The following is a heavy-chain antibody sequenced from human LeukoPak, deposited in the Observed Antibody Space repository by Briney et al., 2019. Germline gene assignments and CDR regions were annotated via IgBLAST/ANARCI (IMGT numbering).Heavy chain of an antibody. Sequence: GGSLRLSCAASGFTLSSYAMSWVRQAPGKGLEWVSAISGSGGSTYYADSVKGRFTISRDNSKNTLYLQMNSLRAEDTAVYYCAKNADYYGSGSYIDYSDQGTLVTVSS. J-gene: IGHJ4*02. CDR2: ISGSGGST. CDR3: AKNADYYGSGSYIDY. CDR1: GFTLSSYA. D-gene: IGHD3-10*01. V-gene: IGHV3-23*01.